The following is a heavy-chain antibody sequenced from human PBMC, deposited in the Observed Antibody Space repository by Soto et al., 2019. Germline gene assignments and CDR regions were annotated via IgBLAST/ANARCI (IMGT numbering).Heavy chain of an antibody. D-gene: IGHD3-10*01. CDR3: ARGRYYYGSGSAWFDP. CDR2: INHSGST. J-gene: IGHJ5*02. Sequence: QVQLQQWGAGLLKPSETLSLTCAVYGGSFSGYYWSWIRQPPGKGLEWIGEINHSGSTNYNPSLKSRVTISVDTSKHQFSLKLSSVTAADTAVYYCARGRYYYGSGSAWFDPWGQGTLVTVSS. V-gene: IGHV4-34*01. CDR1: GGSFSGYY.